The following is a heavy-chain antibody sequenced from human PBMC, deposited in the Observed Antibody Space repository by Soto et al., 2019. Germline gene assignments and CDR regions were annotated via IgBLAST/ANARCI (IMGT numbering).Heavy chain of an antibody. D-gene: IGHD3-16*01. CDR1: GYTFTTYD. Sequence: ASVKVSCTASGYTFTTYDINWVRQATGQGREWMGSMNPNSGNTGYAQKFQGRVTMTRDISIATAYMELSSLGSDDTAIYYCARMETFGSLNWFDPWGQGTLVTVSS. CDR3: ARMETFGSLNWFDP. CDR2: MNPNSGNT. V-gene: IGHV1-8*01. J-gene: IGHJ5*02.